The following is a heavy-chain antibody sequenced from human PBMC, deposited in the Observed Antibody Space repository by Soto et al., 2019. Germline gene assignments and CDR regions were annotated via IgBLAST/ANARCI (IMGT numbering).Heavy chain of an antibody. J-gene: IGHJ6*02. CDR1: GGTFRTYA. V-gene: IGHV1-69*12. D-gene: IGHD6-19*01. CDR3: AKGAVAGTPTSYYYYGMDV. CDR2: IIPIFGKV. Sequence: QVQLLQSGAEVKKPGSSVRVSCEASGGTFRTYAISWVRQAPGQGPEWMGEIIPIFGKVNYAQKFQGRVTITADESTTTVYMDLRSLTSEDTAVYYCAKGAVAGTPTSYYYYGMDVWGQGTTVTVS.